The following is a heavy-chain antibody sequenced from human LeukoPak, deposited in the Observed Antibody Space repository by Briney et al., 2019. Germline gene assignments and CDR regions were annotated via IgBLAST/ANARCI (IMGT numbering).Heavy chain of an antibody. J-gene: IGHJ3*02. CDR3: AKDGGFSSWAHHDAFDI. CDR2: INSNGSST. CDR1: GFTFSIYG. D-gene: IGHD6-13*01. Sequence: GGSLRLSCIASGFTFSIYGMHWVRQAPGKGLVWVSRINSNGSSTSYADSVKGRFTISRDNAKNTLYLQMNSLRAEDTAVYYCAKDGGFSSWAHHDAFDIWGQGTMVTVSS. V-gene: IGHV3-74*01.